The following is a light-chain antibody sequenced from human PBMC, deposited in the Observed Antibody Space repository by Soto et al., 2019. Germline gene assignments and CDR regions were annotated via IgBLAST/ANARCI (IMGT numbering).Light chain of an antibody. V-gene: IGKV1-9*01. J-gene: IGKJ5*01. CDR3: QKLSSYPIT. CDR2: AAS. Sequence: EIQVTQSPSFVSAYVGARVKITLRASQGISRHLAWYQQKPGKAPEPLIYAASTLESGVPSRFSGSGSGTEFTLTISSLQPEDFATYYCQKLSSYPITCGQGTRREI. CDR1: QGISRH.